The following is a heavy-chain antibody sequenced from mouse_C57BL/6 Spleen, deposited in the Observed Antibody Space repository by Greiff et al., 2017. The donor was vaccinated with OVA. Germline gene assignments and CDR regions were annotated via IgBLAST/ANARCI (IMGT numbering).Heavy chain of an antibody. CDR2: ISSGSSTI. Sequence: EVKLVESGGGLVKPGGSLKLSCAASGFTFSDYGMHWVRQAPEKGLEWVAYISSGSSTIYYADTVKGRCTISRDNAKNTLFLQMTSLRSEDTAMYYCARPYDYDWFAYWGQGTLVTVSA. CDR1: GFTFSDYG. J-gene: IGHJ3*01. CDR3: ARPYDYDWFAY. D-gene: IGHD2-4*01. V-gene: IGHV5-17*01.